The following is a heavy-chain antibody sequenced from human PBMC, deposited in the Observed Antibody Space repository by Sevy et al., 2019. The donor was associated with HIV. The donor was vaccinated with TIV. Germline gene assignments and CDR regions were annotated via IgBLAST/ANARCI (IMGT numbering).Heavy chain of an antibody. V-gene: IGHV4-61*01. Sequence: SETLSLTCTVSGGSVSSGSYYWSWIRQPPGKGLEWIGYIYYRGSTNYNPSLKSRVTISVDTSKNQFSLRLSSVTAADTAVYYCARDLLMVRGLRSYYYYGMDVWGHGTTVTVSS. CDR2: IYYRGST. CDR3: ARDLLMVRGLRSYYYYGMDV. D-gene: IGHD3-10*01. CDR1: GGSVSSGSYY. J-gene: IGHJ6*02.